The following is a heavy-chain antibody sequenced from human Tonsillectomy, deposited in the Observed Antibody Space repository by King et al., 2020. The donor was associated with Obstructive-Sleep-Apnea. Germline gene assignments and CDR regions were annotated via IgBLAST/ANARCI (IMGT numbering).Heavy chain of an antibody. CDR2: IKQDGSEK. Sequence: QLVQSGGGLVHPGGSLSLSCVASEFTFSDYWMAWLRQAPGKGLEWVANIKQDGSEKYYVDSVKGRFTISRDNAKNSLYLQMKSLRAGDTAVYYCARDLYASGGRPGYFDYGGQGTLVTVSS. CDR3: ARDLYASGGRPGYFDY. J-gene: IGHJ4*02. V-gene: IGHV3-7*03. CDR1: EFTFSDYW. D-gene: IGHD3-10*01.